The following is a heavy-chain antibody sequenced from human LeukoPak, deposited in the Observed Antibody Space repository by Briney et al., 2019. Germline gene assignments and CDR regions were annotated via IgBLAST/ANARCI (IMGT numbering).Heavy chain of an antibody. Sequence: SETLSLTCAVYGGSFSGYYWSWIRQPPGKGLEWIGEINHSGSTNYNPSLKSRVTISVDTSKNQFSLKLSSVTAADTAVYYCARGWRWLQYYPLDYWGQGTLVTVSS. D-gene: IGHD5-24*01. J-gene: IGHJ4*02. CDR3: ARGWRWLQYYPLDY. CDR1: GGSFSGYY. V-gene: IGHV4-34*01. CDR2: INHSGST.